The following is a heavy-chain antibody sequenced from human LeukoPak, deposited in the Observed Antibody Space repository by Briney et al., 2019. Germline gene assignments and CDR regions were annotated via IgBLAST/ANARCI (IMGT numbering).Heavy chain of an antibody. CDR3: GRDRYYGSGASPLDY. D-gene: IGHD3-10*01. CDR1: GGIFSSNP. J-gene: IGHJ4*02. Sequence: GASVKVSCKASGGIFSSNPISWVRQAPGQGLEWMGGIIPTVTTANYAQKFQGRVTITADESTRTVYMELSSRRSEDTAVYYCGRDRYYGSGASPLDYWGQGTLVTVSS. V-gene: IGHV1-69*13. CDR2: IIPTVTTA.